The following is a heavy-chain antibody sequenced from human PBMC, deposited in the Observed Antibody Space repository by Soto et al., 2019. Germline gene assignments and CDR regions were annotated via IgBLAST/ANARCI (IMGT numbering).Heavy chain of an antibody. Sequence: SETLSLTCAITGDSVSSDSAGWSWVRQSPSRGLEWLGRTYYRSKWYYEYAVSVRGRITINPDTSKNQYSLQLNSVTPEDTAVYFCARGEQYSGRIFDYWGQGTLVTVSS. CDR2: TYYRSKWYY. D-gene: IGHD1-26*01. CDR1: GDSVSSDSAG. CDR3: ARGEQYSGRIFDY. J-gene: IGHJ4*01. V-gene: IGHV6-1*01.